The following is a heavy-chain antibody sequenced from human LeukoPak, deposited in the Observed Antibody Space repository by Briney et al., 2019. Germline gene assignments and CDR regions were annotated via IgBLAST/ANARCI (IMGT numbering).Heavy chain of an antibody. CDR3: AKVPGLRNAFDI. J-gene: IGHJ3*02. CDR2: ISCGESNK. Sequence: PGGSLRLSCAASGFTFSSYRMHWGRQAPGRGVERGADISCGESNKYYADCVKGRFTISRDNSKNTLYLQMNSRKAKETAVYYCAKVPGLRNAFDIWGQGTMVTVSS. V-gene: IGHV3-30*18. CDR1: GFTFSSYR.